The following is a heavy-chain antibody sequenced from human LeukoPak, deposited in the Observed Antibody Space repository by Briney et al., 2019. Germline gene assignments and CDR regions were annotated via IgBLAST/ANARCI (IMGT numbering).Heavy chain of an antibody. CDR3: ARTISGYRPSDV. Sequence: GASVNVSCKASGYTFTGYYMHWVRQAPGQGLEWMGIINPSGGSTSYAQKFQGRVTMTRDTSTSTVYMELSSLRSEDTAVYYCARTISGYRPSDVWGQGTTVTVSS. CDR1: GYTFTGYY. J-gene: IGHJ6*02. CDR2: INPSGGST. D-gene: IGHD3-22*01. V-gene: IGHV1-46*01.